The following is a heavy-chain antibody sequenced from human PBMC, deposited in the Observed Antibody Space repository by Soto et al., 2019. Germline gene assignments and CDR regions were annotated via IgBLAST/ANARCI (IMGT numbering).Heavy chain of an antibody. CDR3: ARDYYYDSSGYPSHEVD. CDR1: GFTFSSYS. Sequence: EVQLVESGGGLVKPGGSMRLSCAASGFTFSSYSMNWVRQAPGKGLEWVSSISSSSSYIYYADSVKGRFTISRDNAKNSLYLQTNSLRAEDTAVYYCARDYYYDSSGYPSHEVDWGQGTLVTVSS. V-gene: IGHV3-21*01. CDR2: ISSSSSYI. J-gene: IGHJ4*02. D-gene: IGHD3-22*01.